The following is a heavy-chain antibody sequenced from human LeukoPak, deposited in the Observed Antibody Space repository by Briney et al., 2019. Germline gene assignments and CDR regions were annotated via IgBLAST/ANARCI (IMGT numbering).Heavy chain of an antibody. D-gene: IGHD2-8*02. Sequence: GGSLRLSCAASGFTLSTYWMHWVRQAPGKGLVWVSRINNDGSNTAYADSVKGRFTISRDNAKNTLYLQLNSLRAEDTAVYYCARALVGYYNWFDPWGQGTRVTVSS. CDR2: INNDGSNT. CDR1: GFTLSTYW. J-gene: IGHJ5*02. V-gene: IGHV3-74*01. CDR3: ARALVGYYNWFDP.